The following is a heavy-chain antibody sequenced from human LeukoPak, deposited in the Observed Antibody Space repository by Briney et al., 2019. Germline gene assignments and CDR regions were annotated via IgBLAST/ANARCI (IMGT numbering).Heavy chain of an antibody. V-gene: IGHV3-30-3*01. D-gene: IGHD3/OR15-3a*01. Sequence: GRSLRLSCAASGFTFSSHAMHWVRQAPGKGLEWVAVISYDGSNKYYADSVKGRFTISRDNSKNTLYLQMNSLRAEDTAVYYCARVVGLILGYFDYWGQGTLVTVSS. J-gene: IGHJ4*02. CDR2: ISYDGSNK. CDR1: GFTFSSHA. CDR3: ARVVGLILGYFDY.